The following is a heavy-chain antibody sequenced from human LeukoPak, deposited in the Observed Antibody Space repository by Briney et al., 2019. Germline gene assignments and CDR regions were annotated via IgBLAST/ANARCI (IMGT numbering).Heavy chain of an antibody. CDR3: ARDPYSGNYGAYYYYYMDV. CDR2: ITSSSSYI. V-gene: IGHV3-21*06. D-gene: IGHD1-26*01. CDR1: GFTFSSYN. Sequence: GGSLRLSCAASGFTFSSYNVNWVRQAPGKGLEWVSSITSSSSYIYYADSVKGRFTISRDNAKNSLYLQMDSLRVEDTAEYYCARDPYSGNYGAYYYYYMDVWGKGTTVTVSS. J-gene: IGHJ6*03.